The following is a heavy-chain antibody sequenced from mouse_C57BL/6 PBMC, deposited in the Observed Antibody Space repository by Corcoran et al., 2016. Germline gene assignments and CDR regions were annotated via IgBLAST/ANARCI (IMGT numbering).Heavy chain of an antibody. CDR2: IYPRSGNT. CDR3: AREIGNWERGGCGY. Sequence: QVQLQQSGPELVKPGASVKISCKASGYTFTSYGISWVKQRTGQGLEWIGEIYPRSGNTYYNEKFKGKATLTADKSSSTAYMELRSLTSEDSAVYFCAREIGNWERGGCGYWGQGTTLTVSS. J-gene: IGHJ2*01. D-gene: IGHD4-1*01. CDR1: GYTFTSYG. V-gene: IGHV1-81*01.